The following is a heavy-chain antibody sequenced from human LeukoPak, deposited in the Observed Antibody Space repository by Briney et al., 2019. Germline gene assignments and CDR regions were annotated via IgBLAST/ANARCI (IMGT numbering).Heavy chain of an antibody. J-gene: IGHJ5*01. V-gene: IGHV3-23*01. D-gene: IGHD3-22*01. CDR1: GFTFSIYA. Sequence: GGSLRLACAASGFTFSIYAMSWVRQAPGKGLEWVLSITSRDGGTFYTDPVKGRFTISRDNSKNMLYLQMNSLRAEDTAIYYCAKDRPNYYESNGDYYRRNGDSWGQGTLVTVSS. CDR3: AKDRPNYYESNGDYYRRNGDS. CDR2: ITSRDGGT.